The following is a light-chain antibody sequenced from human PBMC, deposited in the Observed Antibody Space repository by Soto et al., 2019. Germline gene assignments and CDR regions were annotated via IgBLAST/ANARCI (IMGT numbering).Light chain of an antibody. CDR1: KLGDKY. CDR3: QAWDSSTYVV. CDR2: QDS. V-gene: IGLV3-1*01. Sequence: SSELTQPPSVSVSPGQTASITCSGDKLGDKYACWYQQKPGQSPVLVTYQDSKRPSGIPERFSGSNSGNTATLTISGTQALDEADYYCQAWDSSTYVVFGGGTKLTVL. J-gene: IGLJ2*01.